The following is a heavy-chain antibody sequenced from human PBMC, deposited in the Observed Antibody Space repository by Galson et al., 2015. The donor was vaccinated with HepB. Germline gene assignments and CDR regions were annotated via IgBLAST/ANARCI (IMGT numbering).Heavy chain of an antibody. CDR1: GGSISRGGYS. Sequence: TLSLTCVVFGGSISRGGYSWTWIRQPPGKGLEWIGYIYDSATTRYNPSLKSRVSISLDMSENQFSLRVTSVTAADTAVYSCARDIGAGWVDPWGQGTLVTVSS. CDR3: ARDIGAGWVDP. CDR2: IYDSATT. V-gene: IGHV4-30-4*07. J-gene: IGHJ5*02. D-gene: IGHD3-10*01.